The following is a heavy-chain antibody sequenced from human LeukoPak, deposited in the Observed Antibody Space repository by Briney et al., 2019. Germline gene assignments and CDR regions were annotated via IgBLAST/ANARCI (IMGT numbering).Heavy chain of an antibody. J-gene: IGHJ3*02. CDR1: GFTFSSYS. Sequence: GGSLRLSCAASGFTFSSYSMNWVRQAPGKGLEWVSSISSSSSYIYYADSVKGRFTISRDKAKNSLYLQMNSLRAEDTAVYYCARDPPPTSDAFDIWGQGTMVTVSS. V-gene: IGHV3-21*01. CDR2: ISSSSSYI. CDR3: ARDPPPTSDAFDI.